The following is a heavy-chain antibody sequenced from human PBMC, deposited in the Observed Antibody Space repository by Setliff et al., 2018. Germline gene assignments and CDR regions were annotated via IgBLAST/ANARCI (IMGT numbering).Heavy chain of an antibody. Sequence: TLSLTCNVSGGSISTSNYHWGWVRQPPGKGLEWIANIYFNGNTVKQPYLKSRVSISIDTSKSHFSLGLSSVIAADTATYYCVRVRVVQGYYEFDSWGQGALVTVSS. CDR2: IYFNGNT. CDR1: GGSISTSNYH. J-gene: IGHJ4*02. V-gene: IGHV4-39*07. D-gene: IGHD3-16*01. CDR3: VRVRVVQGYYEFDS.